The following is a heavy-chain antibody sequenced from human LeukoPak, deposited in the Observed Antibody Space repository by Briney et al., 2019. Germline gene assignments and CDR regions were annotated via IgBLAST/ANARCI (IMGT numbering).Heavy chain of an antibody. CDR3: AKERGPYCSSTSCQLNWFDP. J-gene: IGHJ5*02. V-gene: IGHV3-30*02. CDR2: IRYDGSNK. Sequence: GGSLRLSCAASGFTFSSYGMHWVRQAPGKGLEWVAFIRYDGSNKYYADSVKGRFTISRDNSKNTLYLQMNSLRAEDTAVYYCAKERGPYCSSTSCQLNWFDPWGQGALVTVSS. CDR1: GFTFSSYG. D-gene: IGHD2-2*01.